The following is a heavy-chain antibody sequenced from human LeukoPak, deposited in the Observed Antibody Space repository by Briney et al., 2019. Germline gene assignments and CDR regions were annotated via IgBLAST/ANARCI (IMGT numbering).Heavy chain of an antibody. CDR3: VRGSAAGDY. CDR2: INSDGSSA. Sequence: GGSLRLSCAASGFTFSNYWMHWVRQAPGKGLVWVSRINSDGSSASYADSVKGRFTMSRDNAKNTLYLQMNSLRAEDTAVYYCVRGSAAGDYWGQGALVTVSS. V-gene: IGHV3-74*01. J-gene: IGHJ4*02. D-gene: IGHD3-10*01. CDR1: GFTFSNYW.